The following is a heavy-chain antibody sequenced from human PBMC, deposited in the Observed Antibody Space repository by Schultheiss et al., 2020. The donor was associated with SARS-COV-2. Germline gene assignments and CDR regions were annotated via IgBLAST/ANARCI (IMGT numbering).Heavy chain of an antibody. V-gene: IGHV4-30-2*05. J-gene: IGHJ4*02. CDR1: GGSVSSGSYY. D-gene: IGHD6-13*01. CDR3: ARVSSSWYSVDY. CDR2: IYHSGST. Sequence: LRLSCAVSGGSVSSGSYYWSWIRQHPGKGLEWIGEIYHSGSTNYNPSLKSRVTISVDTSKNQFSLKLSSVTAADTAVYYCARVSSSWYSVDYWGQGTLVTVSS.